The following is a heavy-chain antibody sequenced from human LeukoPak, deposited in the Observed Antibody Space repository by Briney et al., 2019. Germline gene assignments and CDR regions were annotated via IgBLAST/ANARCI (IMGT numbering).Heavy chain of an antibody. CDR2: IHYSGST. CDR1: GGSISSGDYY. CDR3: ATINWNYYFHGY. V-gene: IGHV4-30-4*08. J-gene: IGHJ4*02. D-gene: IGHD1-7*01. Sequence: SETLSLTCTVSGGSISSGDYYWSWIRQPPGKGLEWIGYIHYSGSTCYNPSLKSRVSISLDTPKNQFSLKLSSVTAADTAVYYCATINWNYYFHGYWGQGTLVTVSS.